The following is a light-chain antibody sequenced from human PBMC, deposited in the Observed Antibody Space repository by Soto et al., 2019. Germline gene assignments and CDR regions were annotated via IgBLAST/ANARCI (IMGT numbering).Light chain of an antibody. CDR2: GAS. Sequence: EIVLTQSPGTLSLSPGERATLSCRASQSVSSSYLAWYQQKPGQAPRLLIYGASSRATGIPARFSGSGSGTDFTLTISSLEPEDFAVYYFQQYCSSPHTFGGGPKVEIK. CDR1: QSVSSSY. V-gene: IGKV3-20*01. CDR3: QQYCSSPHT. J-gene: IGKJ4*01.